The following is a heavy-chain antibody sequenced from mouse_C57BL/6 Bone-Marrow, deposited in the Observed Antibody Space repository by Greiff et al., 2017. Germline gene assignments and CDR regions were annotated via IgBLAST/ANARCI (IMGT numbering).Heavy chain of an antibody. D-gene: IGHD1-1*01. Sequence: VQLQQSGPELVKPGASVKISCKASGYSFTGYYMNWVKQSPEKSLEWIGEINPSTGGTTYNQKFKAKATLTVDKSSSTAYMQLKSLTSEDSAVYYSARPIYYGSSFDYWGQGTTLTVSS. V-gene: IGHV1-42*01. J-gene: IGHJ2*01. CDR1: GYSFTGYY. CDR2: INPSTGGT. CDR3: ARPIYYGSSFDY.